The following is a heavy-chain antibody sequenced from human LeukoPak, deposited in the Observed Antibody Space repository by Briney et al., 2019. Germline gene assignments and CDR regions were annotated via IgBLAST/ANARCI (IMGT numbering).Heavy chain of an antibody. V-gene: IGHV4-39*01. D-gene: IGHD5-12*01. CDR3: ARTGVATSRYYYYAMDV. Sequence: GSLRLSCAASGFTFSSYAMSWIRQPPGKGLEWIGNMYYSGSTYYNPSLKSRLTISVDTSKNQFSLKLSSVTAADTAVYYCARTGVATSRYYYYAMDVWGQGTTVTVSS. J-gene: IGHJ6*02. CDR1: GFTFSSYA. CDR2: MYYSGST.